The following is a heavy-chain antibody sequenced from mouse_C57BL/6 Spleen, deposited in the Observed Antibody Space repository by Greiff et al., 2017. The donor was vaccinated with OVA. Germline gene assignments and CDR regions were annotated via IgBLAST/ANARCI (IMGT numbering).Heavy chain of an antibody. CDR2: ISSGGSYT. CDR3: ARHPLTGAYFDY. V-gene: IGHV5-6*01. J-gene: IGHJ2*01. Sequence: EVQGVESGGDLVKPGGSLKLSCAASGFTFSSYGLSWVRQTPDKRLEWVATISSGGSYTYYPDSVKGRFTISRDNAKNTLYLQMSSLKSEDTAMYYCARHPLTGAYFDYWGQGTTLTVSS. D-gene: IGHD4-1*01. CDR1: GFTFSSYG.